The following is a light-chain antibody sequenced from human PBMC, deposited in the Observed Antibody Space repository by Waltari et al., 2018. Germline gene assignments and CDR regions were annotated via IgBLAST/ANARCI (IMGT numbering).Light chain of an antibody. J-gene: IGKJ3*01. Sequence: DIQMTQSPSSLSPSVGDRVTITCRASQGIGNYLAWFQQQPGKAPKSLIYAASSLQSGVPSKFSASGSGTDFTLTISSLQPEDSATYYCQQYYSYPVTCGPGTKV. CDR3: QQYYSYPVT. V-gene: IGKV1-16*02. CDR2: AAS. CDR1: QGIGNY.